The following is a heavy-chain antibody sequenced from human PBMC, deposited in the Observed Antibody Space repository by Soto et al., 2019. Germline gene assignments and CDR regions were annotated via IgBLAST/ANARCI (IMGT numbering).Heavy chain of an antibody. D-gene: IGHD3-10*01. V-gene: IGHV3-13*01. CDR1: GFTFSSYD. CDR2: IGTAGDT. Sequence: PGGSLRLSCAASGFTFSSYDMHWVRQATGKGLEWVSAIGTAGDTYYPGSVKGRFTISRDNSKNTLYLQMNSLRAEDTAVYYCAKELLWFGENPPTFDYWGQGTLVTVSS. CDR3: AKELLWFGENPPTFDY. J-gene: IGHJ4*02.